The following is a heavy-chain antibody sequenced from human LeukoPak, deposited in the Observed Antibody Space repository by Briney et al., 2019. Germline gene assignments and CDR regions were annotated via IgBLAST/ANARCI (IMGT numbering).Heavy chain of an antibody. D-gene: IGHD2-2*01. V-gene: IGHV1-24*01. CDR1: GYTLTELS. Sequence: ASVKVSCKVSGYTLTELSMHWVRQAPGKGLEWMGGFDPEDGETIYAQKFQGRVAMTEDTSTDTAYMELSSLRSEDTAVYYCATMSHYLRSLGYCSSTSCWAHAFDIWGQGTMVTVSS. J-gene: IGHJ3*02. CDR2: FDPEDGET. CDR3: ATMSHYLRSLGYCSSTSCWAHAFDI.